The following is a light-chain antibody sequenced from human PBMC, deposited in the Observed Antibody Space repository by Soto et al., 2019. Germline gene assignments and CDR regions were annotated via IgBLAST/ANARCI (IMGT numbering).Light chain of an antibody. Sequence: IVMTQSPTILSVSPGERATLSCRASQSINSNLAWYQQKPGQAPRLFIFRASSRATGLPARFSASGSGTDFNLTISSLQSEDFAVYYCQQYNNWPRATFGGGTKVDIK. CDR2: RAS. CDR1: QSINSN. V-gene: IGKV3-15*01. CDR3: QQYNNWPRAT. J-gene: IGKJ4*01.